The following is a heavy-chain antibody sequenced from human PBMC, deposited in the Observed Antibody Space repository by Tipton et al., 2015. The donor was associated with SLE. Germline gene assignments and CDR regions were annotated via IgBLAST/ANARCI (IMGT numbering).Heavy chain of an antibody. CDR3: ATGGYPDAFDM. CDR1: GGSIGSLY. D-gene: IGHD2-15*01. J-gene: IGHJ3*02. V-gene: IGHV4-59*11. CDR2: IYYSGST. Sequence: TLSLTCTFSGGSIGSLYLNWIRQPPGKGLEWIGYIYYSGSTKYNPSLKSRITISEDTSKNQFSLKLSSVTAADTAVYYCATGGYPDAFDMWGQGTMVTVSS.